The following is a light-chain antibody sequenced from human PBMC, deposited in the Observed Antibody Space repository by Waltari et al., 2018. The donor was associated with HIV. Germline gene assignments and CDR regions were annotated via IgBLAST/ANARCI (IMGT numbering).Light chain of an antibody. CDR3: GTWDNSLSAGV. CDR2: ENH. CDR1: TSNIGENF. V-gene: IGLV1-51*02. J-gene: IGLJ2*01. Sequence: QSVLTQPPSVSAAPGQKVTISCSGSTSNIGENFVSWYQQLPGTAPRLLIYENHQRPSGTPDRFSGSKAGTSATLGITGLQAGDEAVYFCGTWDNSLSAGVFGGGTRLTVL.